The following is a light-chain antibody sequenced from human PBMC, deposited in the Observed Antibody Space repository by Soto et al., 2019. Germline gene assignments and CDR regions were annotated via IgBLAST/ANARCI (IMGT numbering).Light chain of an antibody. CDR3: HQRQSWPRT. CDR1: QTITTSQ. J-gene: IGKJ1*01. V-gene: IGKV3-20*01. Sequence: EIVLTQSPGTLSLSPGERATLFCRASQTITTSQLAWYQQKPGQAPRVLIFGASNRATGIPDRFSGSGSGTDFTLTISDVQPEDFALYYCHQRQSWPRTFGQGTKVDI. CDR2: GAS.